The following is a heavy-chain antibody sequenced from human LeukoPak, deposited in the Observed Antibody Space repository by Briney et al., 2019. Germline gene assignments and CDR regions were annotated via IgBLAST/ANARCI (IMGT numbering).Heavy chain of an antibody. V-gene: IGHV4-61*02. CDR2: IYTSGST. CDR1: GGSISSGSYY. Sequence: PSETLSLTCTVSGGSISSGSYYWSWIRQPAGKGLEWIGRIYTSGSTNYNPSLKSRVTISLDTSKNQFSLKLSSVTAADTAVYYCARDPGGVGVPIDYWGQGTLVTVSS. D-gene: IGHD1-26*01. J-gene: IGHJ4*02. CDR3: ARDPGGVGVPIDY.